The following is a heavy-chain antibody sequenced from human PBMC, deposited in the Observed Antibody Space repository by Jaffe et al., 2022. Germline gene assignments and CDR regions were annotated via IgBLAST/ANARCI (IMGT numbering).Heavy chain of an antibody. Sequence: QVQLQESGPGLVKPSQTLSLTCTVSGGSISSGSYYWSWIRQPAGKGLEWIGRIYTSGSTNYNPSLKSRVTISVDTSKNQFSLKLSSVTAADTAVYYCAREHHSLWFGELSGWFDPWGQGTLVTVSS. CDR2: IYTSGST. V-gene: IGHV4-61*02. J-gene: IGHJ5*02. CDR3: AREHHSLWFGELSGWFDP. D-gene: IGHD3-10*01. CDR1: GGSISSGSYY.